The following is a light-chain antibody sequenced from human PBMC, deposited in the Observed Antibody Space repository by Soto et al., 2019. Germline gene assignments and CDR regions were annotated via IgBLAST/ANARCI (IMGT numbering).Light chain of an antibody. CDR1: QSISSW. Sequence: DSQMTQYPSTLSASVGDRVTITGRATQSISSWLAWYQQKPGKAPKLLISKASTLQTGVAPRFSGSGYGTEFTLTISSLQPDDFATYYCQQYERYPMTFGGGTKVEIK. V-gene: IGKV1-5*03. CDR2: KAS. CDR3: QQYERYPMT. J-gene: IGKJ4*01.